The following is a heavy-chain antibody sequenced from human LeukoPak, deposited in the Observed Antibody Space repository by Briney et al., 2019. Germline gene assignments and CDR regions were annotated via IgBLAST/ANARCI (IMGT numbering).Heavy chain of an antibody. Sequence: GASVKVSCKASGYTFTTYAIHWVRQAPGQGLEWMGGIIPIFGTANYAQKFQGRVTITADESTSTAYMELSSLRSEDTAVYYCARDRNVAAAALGRAFDIWGQGTMVTVSS. CDR2: IIPIFGTA. J-gene: IGHJ3*02. D-gene: IGHD6-13*01. CDR3: ARDRNVAAAALGRAFDI. CDR1: GYTFTTYA. V-gene: IGHV1-69*13.